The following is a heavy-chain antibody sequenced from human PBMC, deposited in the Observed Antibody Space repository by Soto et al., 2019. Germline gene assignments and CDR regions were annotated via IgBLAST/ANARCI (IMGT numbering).Heavy chain of an antibody. CDR3: ARHGVTMVRGVMSGYMDV. Sequence: SETLSLTCTVSGGSISSYYWSWIRQPPGKGLEWIGYIYYSGSTNYNPSPKNRVTISVDTSKNQFSLKLSSVTAADTAVYYCARHGVTMVRGVMSGYMDVWGKGTTVTVSS. CDR1: GGSISSYY. J-gene: IGHJ6*03. D-gene: IGHD3-10*01. CDR2: IYYSGST. V-gene: IGHV4-59*08.